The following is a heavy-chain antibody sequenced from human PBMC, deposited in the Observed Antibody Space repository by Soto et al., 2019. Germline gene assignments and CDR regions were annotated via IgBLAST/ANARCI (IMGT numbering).Heavy chain of an antibody. J-gene: IGHJ5*02. CDR3: AREYSTSRHFDP. D-gene: IGHD6-6*01. Sequence: PSETLSLTCTVSNGSINNYFWTWIRQPAGKGLEWIGRVSTSGNTNYNPSLKSRVTMSVDTSKNQFSLTLSSVTAADTAVYYCAREYSTSRHFDPWGQGTLVTVSS. CDR2: VSTSGNT. CDR1: NGSINNYF. V-gene: IGHV4-4*07.